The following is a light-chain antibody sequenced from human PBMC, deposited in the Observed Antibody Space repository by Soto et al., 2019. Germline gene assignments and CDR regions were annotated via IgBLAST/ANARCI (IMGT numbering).Light chain of an antibody. Sequence: IQMTQSPSTLSASVGDRVTITCRASQSISSWLAWYQQKQGKAPKLLIYDASSLESGVPSRFSGSGSGTEFTLTISSLQPDDFATYYCQQYNSYLFTFGPGTKVDI. CDR3: QQYNSYLFT. CDR1: QSISSW. V-gene: IGKV1-5*01. J-gene: IGKJ3*01. CDR2: DAS.